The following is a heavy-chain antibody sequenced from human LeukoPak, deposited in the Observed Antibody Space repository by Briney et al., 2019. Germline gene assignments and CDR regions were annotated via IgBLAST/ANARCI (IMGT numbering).Heavy chain of an antibody. D-gene: IGHD6-19*01. V-gene: IGHV3-21*04. CDR3: AKDKDSSGGRYFDY. CDR2: ISSSSSYI. J-gene: IGHJ4*02. Sequence: GGSLRLSCAASGFTFSSYSMNWVRQAPGKGLEWVSSISSSSSYIYYADSVKGRFSISRDNSKNTLYLQMNSLRAEDTAVYYCAKDKDSSGGRYFDYWGQGTLVTVSP. CDR1: GFTFSSYS.